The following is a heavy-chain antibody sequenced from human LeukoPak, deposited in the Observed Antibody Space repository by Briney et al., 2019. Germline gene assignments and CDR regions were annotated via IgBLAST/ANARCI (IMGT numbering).Heavy chain of an antibody. V-gene: IGHV4-30-4*01. J-gene: IGHJ4*02. Sequence: PSETLCLTCTVSGGSISSGDYYWSWIRQPPGKGLEWIGYIYYSGSTYYNPSLKSRVTISVDTSKNQFSLKLSSVTAADTAVYYCASRISLYYFDYWGQGTLVIVSS. CDR1: GGSISSGDYY. CDR2: IYYSGST. CDR3: ASRISLYYFDY. D-gene: IGHD3-10*01.